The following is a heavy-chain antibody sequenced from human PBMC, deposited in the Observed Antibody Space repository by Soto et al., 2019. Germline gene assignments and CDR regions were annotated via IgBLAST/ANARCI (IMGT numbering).Heavy chain of an antibody. J-gene: IGHJ5*02. CDR2: ISSSSSYI. V-gene: IGHV3-21*01. CDR1: GFTFSSYS. D-gene: IGHD2-2*01. Sequence: GGSLRLSCAASGFTFSSYSMNWVRQAPGKGLEWVSSISSSSSYIYYADSVKGRFTISRDNAKNSLYLQMNSLRAEDTAVYYCARGLGYCSSTSCPNRFDPWGQGTLVTVSS. CDR3: ARGLGYCSSTSCPNRFDP.